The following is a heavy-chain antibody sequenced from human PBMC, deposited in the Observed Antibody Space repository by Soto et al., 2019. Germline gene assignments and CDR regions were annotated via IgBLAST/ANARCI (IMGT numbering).Heavy chain of an antibody. Sequence: QVQLVESGGGMVQPGTSLRLSCAASGFSFSGYGMHWVRQAPGKGLEWVEIISYDGGNEYYADSVKGRFTISRDNSKNTVYIQMNSLRCEDTAVYYCAKSPILYRGSHDDSWGQGTLVSVCS. CDR2: ISYDGGNE. D-gene: IGHD3-16*01. V-gene: IGHV3-30*18. CDR1: GFSFSGYG. J-gene: IGHJ4*02. CDR3: AKSPILYRGSHDDS.